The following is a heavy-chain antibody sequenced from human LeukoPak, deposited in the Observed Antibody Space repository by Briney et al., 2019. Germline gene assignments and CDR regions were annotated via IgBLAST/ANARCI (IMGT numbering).Heavy chain of an antibody. CDR1: GFTFSSYG. J-gene: IGHJ4*02. CDR3: ARVGGIAAAGFDY. V-gene: IGHV3-30*03. CDR2: ISYDGSNK. Sequence: PGGSLRLSCAASGFTFSSYGMHWVRQAPGKGLEWVAVISYDGSNKYYADSVKGRFTISRDNSKNTLYLQMNSLRAEDTAVYYCARVGGIAAAGFDYWGQGTLVTVSS. D-gene: IGHD6-13*01.